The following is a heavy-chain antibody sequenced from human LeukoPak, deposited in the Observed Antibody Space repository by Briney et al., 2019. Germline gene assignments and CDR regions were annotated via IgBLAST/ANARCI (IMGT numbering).Heavy chain of an antibody. Sequence: GGSLRLSCAASGFTFSSYEMNWVRQAPGKGLEWVSSISGGSSFIYYADSVQGRFSISRDNAKNSLFLQMNSLRVEDTAVYYCARLYGSGRNVWGQGTMVTVSS. CDR2: ISGGSSFI. D-gene: IGHD3-10*01. CDR3: ARLYGSGRNV. CDR1: GFTFSSYE. J-gene: IGHJ3*01. V-gene: IGHV3-21*01.